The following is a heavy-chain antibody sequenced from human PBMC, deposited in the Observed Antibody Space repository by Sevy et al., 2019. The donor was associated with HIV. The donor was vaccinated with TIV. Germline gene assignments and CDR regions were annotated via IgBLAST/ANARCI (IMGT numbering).Heavy chain of an antibody. Sequence: ASVKVSCKASGYTFTSYGISWVRQAPGQGLEWMGWISAYNGNTNHAQKLQGRVTMTTDTSTSTACMELRSLRSDDTAVYYCAREVHCYDSSGYYFEFDYWGQGTLVTVSS. V-gene: IGHV1-18*01. CDR1: GYTFTSYG. D-gene: IGHD3-22*01. J-gene: IGHJ4*02. CDR3: AREVHCYDSSGYYFEFDY. CDR2: ISAYNGNT.